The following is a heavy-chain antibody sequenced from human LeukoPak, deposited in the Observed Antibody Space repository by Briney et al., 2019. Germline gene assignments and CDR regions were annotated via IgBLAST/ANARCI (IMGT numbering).Heavy chain of an antibody. CDR3: ARDGPTVTSAFDI. Sequence: PGGSLRLSCAASGFIFSNHGMHWVRQAPGKGLEWVAVISYDGSNKYYADSVKGRFTISRDNSKNTLYLQMNSLRAEDTAVYYCARDGPTVTSAFDIWGQGTMVTVSS. CDR2: ISYDGSNK. V-gene: IGHV3-30*03. CDR1: GFIFSNHG. J-gene: IGHJ3*02. D-gene: IGHD4-17*01.